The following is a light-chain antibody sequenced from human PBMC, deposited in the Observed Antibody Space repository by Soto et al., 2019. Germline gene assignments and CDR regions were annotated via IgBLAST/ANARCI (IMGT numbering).Light chain of an antibody. CDR1: QSISRS. CDR3: QQSRRAPYC. Sequence: DIHLTQSPSSLSASVGDRVTITCRASQSISRSLNWYHQKPGKAPTLLIYGASTLQSGVPSRFSGSGSGTDFTLTISSLQHEDLATYYCQQSRRAPYCFGQGTKLDI. J-gene: IGKJ2*03. V-gene: IGKV1-39*01. CDR2: GAS.